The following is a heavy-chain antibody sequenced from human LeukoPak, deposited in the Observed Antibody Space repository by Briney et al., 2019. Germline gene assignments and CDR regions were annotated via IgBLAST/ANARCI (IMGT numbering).Heavy chain of an antibody. CDR1: GFTVSSNY. Sequence: PGGSLRLSCAASGFTVSSNYMSWARQAPGKGLEWVSVIYSGGSTYYADSVKDRFTISRDNSRNTLYLQMNSLRAEDTAVYYCARGPYSGSYGGFDAFDIWGQGTMVTVSS. J-gene: IGHJ3*02. CDR2: IYSGGST. CDR3: ARGPYSGSYGGFDAFDI. V-gene: IGHV3-53*01. D-gene: IGHD1-26*01.